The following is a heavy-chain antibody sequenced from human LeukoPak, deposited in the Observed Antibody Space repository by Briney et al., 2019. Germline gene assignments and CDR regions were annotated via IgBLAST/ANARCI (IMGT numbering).Heavy chain of an antibody. V-gene: IGHV1-2*02. CDR2: INPNSGGT. Sequence: ASVKVSCKAPGYTFTGYYMHWVRQAPGQGPEWMGWINPNSGGTNYAQKFQGRVTMTRDTSISTAYMELSRLRSDDTAVYYRARDGKRGYSGYGPIDYWGQGTLVTVSS. CDR1: GYTFTGYY. J-gene: IGHJ4*02. CDR3: ARDGKRGYSGYGPIDY. D-gene: IGHD5-12*01.